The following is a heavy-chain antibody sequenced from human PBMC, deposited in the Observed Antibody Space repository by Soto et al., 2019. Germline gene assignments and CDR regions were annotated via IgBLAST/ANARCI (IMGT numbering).Heavy chain of an antibody. D-gene: IGHD5-12*01. V-gene: IGHV1-3*01. CDR3: ASKYSGYDNTPIYYFDY. CDR1: GYTFTSYA. CDR2: INAGNGNT. J-gene: IGHJ4*02. Sequence: ASVKVSCKDSGYTFTSYAMHWVRQAPGKSLEWMGWINAGNGNTKYSQNFQGRVTITRDTSASTAYMVLISLRSEDTAVYFCASKYSGYDNTPIYYFDYWGQGTLVTVSS.